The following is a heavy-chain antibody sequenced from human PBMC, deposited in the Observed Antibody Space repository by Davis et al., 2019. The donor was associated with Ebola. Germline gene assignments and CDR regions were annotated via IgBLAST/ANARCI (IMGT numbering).Heavy chain of an antibody. Sequence: SETLSLTCTVSGGSISSSSYYWGWIRQPPGKGLEWIGSIYYSGSTYYNPSLKSRVTISVDTSKNQFSLKLSSVTAADTAVYYCARNLYLVRGVIRYWGQGTLVTVSS. V-gene: IGHV4-39*01. D-gene: IGHD3-10*01. CDR1: GGSISSSSYY. CDR3: ARNLYLVRGVIRY. J-gene: IGHJ4*02. CDR2: IYYSGST.